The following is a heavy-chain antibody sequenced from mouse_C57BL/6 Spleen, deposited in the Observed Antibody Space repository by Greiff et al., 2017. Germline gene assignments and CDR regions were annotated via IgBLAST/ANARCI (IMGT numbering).Heavy chain of an antibody. CDR2: IYPGDGDT. V-gene: IGHV1-82*01. D-gene: IGHD1-1*01. CDR1: GYAFSSSW. Sequence: VQLQESGPELVKPGASVKISCKASGYAFSSSWMNWVKQRPGKGLEWIGRIYPGDGDTNYNGKFKGKATLTADKSSSTAYMQLSSLTSEDSAVYFCATYGSSGDWYFDVWGTGTTVTVSS. CDR3: ATYGSSGDWYFDV. J-gene: IGHJ1*03.